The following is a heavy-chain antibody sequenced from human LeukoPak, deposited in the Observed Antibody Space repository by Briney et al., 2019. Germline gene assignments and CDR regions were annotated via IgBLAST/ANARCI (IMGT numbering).Heavy chain of an antibody. Sequence: GGSLRLSCAASGFTFSSYAMSWVRQAPGKGLEWVANIKQDGSEKYYVDSVKGRFTISRDNAKNSLYLQMNSLRAEDTAVYYCARLLRFLEDNWFDPWGQGTLVTVSS. CDR2: IKQDGSEK. CDR1: GFTFSSYA. CDR3: ARLLRFLEDNWFDP. V-gene: IGHV3-7*01. J-gene: IGHJ5*02. D-gene: IGHD3-3*01.